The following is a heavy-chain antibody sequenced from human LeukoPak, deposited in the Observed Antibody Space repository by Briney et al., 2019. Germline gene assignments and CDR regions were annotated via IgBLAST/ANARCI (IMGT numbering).Heavy chain of an antibody. Sequence: ASVKVPCKASGYTFTSYAMNWVRQAPGQGLEWMGWINTNTGNPTYAQGFTGRFVFSLDTSVSTAYLQISSLKAEDTAVYYCARDLGSSGYYYFDYWGQGTLVTVSS. V-gene: IGHV7-4-1*02. CDR1: GYTFTSYA. CDR3: ARDLGSSGYYYFDY. D-gene: IGHD3-22*01. CDR2: INTNTGNP. J-gene: IGHJ4*02.